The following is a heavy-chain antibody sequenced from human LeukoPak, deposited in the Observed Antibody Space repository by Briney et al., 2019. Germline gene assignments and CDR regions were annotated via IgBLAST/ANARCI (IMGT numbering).Heavy chain of an antibody. CDR3: ARDPGYESWSPFWGGMDV. Sequence: GGSLRLSCAASGFTFSSSWMHWLRQAPGKGLVGVSRITIEGSSRTYGDSVKGRFTTSRDNAKNTVYLQMDSLRDDDTAVYYCARDPGYESWSPFWGGMDVWGNGTTVIVSS. J-gene: IGHJ6*04. V-gene: IGHV3-74*01. CDR1: GFTFSSSW. CDR2: ITIEGSSR. D-gene: IGHD3-16*01.